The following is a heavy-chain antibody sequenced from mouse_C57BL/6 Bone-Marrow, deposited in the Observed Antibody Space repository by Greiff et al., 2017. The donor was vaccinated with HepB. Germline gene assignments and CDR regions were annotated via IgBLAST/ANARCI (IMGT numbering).Heavy chain of an antibody. V-gene: IGHV3-6*01. Sequence: EVKLTESGPGLVKPSQSLSLTCSVTGYSITSGYYWNWIRQFPGNKLEWMGYISYDGSNNYNPSLKNRISITRDTSKNQFFLKLNSVTTEDTATYYCARAIITTVVATPDYWGQGTTLTVSS. CDR3: ARAIITTVVATPDY. CDR1: GYSITSGYY. D-gene: IGHD1-1*01. J-gene: IGHJ2*01. CDR2: ISYDGSN.